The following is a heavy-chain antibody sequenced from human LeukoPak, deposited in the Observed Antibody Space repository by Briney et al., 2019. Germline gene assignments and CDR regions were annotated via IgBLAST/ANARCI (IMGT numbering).Heavy chain of an antibody. CDR2: IYYSGST. CDR1: GGSISSYY. Sequence: PSETLSLTCTVSGGSISSYYWSWIRQPPGKGLEWIGYIYYSGSTYYNPSLKSRVTISVDTSKSQFSLKLSSVTAADTAVYYCAREPVDTAMVTEYYYYGMDVWGQGTTVTVSS. J-gene: IGHJ6*02. CDR3: AREPVDTAMVTEYYYYGMDV. D-gene: IGHD5-18*01. V-gene: IGHV4-59*12.